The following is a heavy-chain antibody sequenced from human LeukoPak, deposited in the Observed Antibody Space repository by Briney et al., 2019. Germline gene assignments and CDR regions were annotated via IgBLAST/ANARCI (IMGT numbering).Heavy chain of an antibody. CDR1: GFTFSSYA. V-gene: IGHV3-15*01. CDR2: IKSKTDGGTT. D-gene: IGHD1-1*01. J-gene: IGHJ4*02. CDR3: TTDDRRWNDGLSY. Sequence: GGSLRLSCAASGFTFSSYAMSWVRQAPGKGLEWVGRIKSKTDGGTTDYAAPVKGRFTISRDDSKNTLYLQLNSLKTEDTAVYYCTTDDRRWNDGLSYWGQGTLVTVSS.